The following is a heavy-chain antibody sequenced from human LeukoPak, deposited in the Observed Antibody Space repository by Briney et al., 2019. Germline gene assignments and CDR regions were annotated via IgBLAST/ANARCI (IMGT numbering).Heavy chain of an antibody. V-gene: IGHV3-64*01. CDR2: ISANGGST. D-gene: IGHD3-22*01. CDR1: GFTFNSFA. Sequence: GGSLRLSCAASGFTFNSFAMHWVRQAPGKGLQFVSAISANGGSTYYANSVKGRFTISRDNSKNTLYLQMGSLRPEDTAVYYCARDRRTSYSDTSGLDYWGQGTLVTVSS. CDR3: ARDRRTSYSDTSGLDY. J-gene: IGHJ4*02.